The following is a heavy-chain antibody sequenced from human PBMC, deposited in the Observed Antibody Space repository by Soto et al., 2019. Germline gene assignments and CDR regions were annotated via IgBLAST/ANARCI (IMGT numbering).Heavy chain of an antibody. V-gene: IGHV4-31*03. Sequence: SSETLSLTCTVSGGSISSGGYYWSWIRQHPGKGLEWIGYIYYSGSTYYNPSLKSRVTISVDTSKNQFSLKLSSVTAADTAVYYCARDMGYCSSTSCRRGTYYYYGMDVWGQGTTVTVSS. D-gene: IGHD2-2*01. CDR3: ARDMGYCSSTSCRRGTYYYYGMDV. J-gene: IGHJ6*02. CDR1: GGSISSGGYY. CDR2: IYYSGST.